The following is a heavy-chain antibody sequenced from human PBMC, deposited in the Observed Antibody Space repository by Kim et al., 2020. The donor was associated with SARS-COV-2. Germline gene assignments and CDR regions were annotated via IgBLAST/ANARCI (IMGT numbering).Heavy chain of an antibody. J-gene: IGHJ5*02. CDR3: ARGKRDWGGLYNWFDP. V-gene: IGHV1-8*01. CDR2: MNPNSGNT. CDR1: GYTFTSYD. D-gene: IGHD7-27*01. Sequence: ASVKVSCKASGYTFTSYDINWVRQATGQGLEWMGWMNPNSGNTGYAQKFQGRVTMTRNTSISTAYMELSSLRSEDTAVYYCARGKRDWGGLYNWFDPWGQGTLVTVSS.